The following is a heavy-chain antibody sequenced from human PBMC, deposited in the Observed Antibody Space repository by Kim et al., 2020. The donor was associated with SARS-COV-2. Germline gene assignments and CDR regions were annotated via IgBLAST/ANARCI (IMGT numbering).Heavy chain of an antibody. J-gene: IGHJ4*02. CDR1: GFTFSNHW. D-gene: IGHD1-1*01. CDR3: AHWNEGY. V-gene: IGHV3-74*01. Sequence: GGSLRLSCAASGFTFSNHWMHWVRQAPGKGLAWVSRINADGSIINYADSVKGRFTISRDNAKNTVYWQMNSLTGEDTAVYYCAHWNEGYWGQGTLVTVSS. CDR2: INADGSII.